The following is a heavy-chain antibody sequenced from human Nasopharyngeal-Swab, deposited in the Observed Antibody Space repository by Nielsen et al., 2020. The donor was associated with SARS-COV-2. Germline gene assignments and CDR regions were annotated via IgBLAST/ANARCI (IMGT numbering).Heavy chain of an antibody. D-gene: IGHD3-3*01. V-gene: IGHV1-18*01. CDR2: ISAYNGNT. CDR1: GYTFTSYG. CDR3: ARDDSSNYDFWSGYYTSFDY. J-gene: IGHJ4*02. Sequence: SVKVSCKASGYTFTSYGISWVRQAPGQGLEWMGWISAYNGNTNYAQKLQGRVTMTTDTSTSTAYMELRSLRSADTAAYYCARDDSSNYDFWSGYYTSFDYWGQGTLVTVSS.